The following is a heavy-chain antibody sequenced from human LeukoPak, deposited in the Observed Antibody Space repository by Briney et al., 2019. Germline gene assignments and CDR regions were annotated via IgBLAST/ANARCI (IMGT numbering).Heavy chain of an antibody. V-gene: IGHV6-1*01. CDR1: GDSVSSNSAA. CDR2: TYYRSKLYN. CDR3: ARDSSYDYELDAFDI. Sequence: SQTLSLTCALSGDSVSSNSAAWNWIRQSPSRGLEWLVRTYYRSKLYNDYAVSVKNRITINPDTPKNQFSLQLNSVTPEDTAVYYCARDSSYDYELDAFDIWGQGTMVTVSS. J-gene: IGHJ3*02. D-gene: IGHD5-12*01.